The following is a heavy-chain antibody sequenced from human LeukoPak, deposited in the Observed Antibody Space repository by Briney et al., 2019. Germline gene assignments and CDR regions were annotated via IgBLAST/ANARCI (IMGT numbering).Heavy chain of an antibody. D-gene: IGHD3-22*01. Sequence: ASVKVSCKASGYTFTSYYMHWVRQAPGQGLEWMGIINPSGGSTSYAQKFQGRVTMTRDTSTSTVYMELSSLRSEDTAVYYCARDRRRNYYDGSGYDYWGQGTLVTVSS. CDR2: INPSGGST. CDR1: GYTFTSYY. J-gene: IGHJ4*02. V-gene: IGHV1-46*01. CDR3: ARDRRRNYYDGSGYDY.